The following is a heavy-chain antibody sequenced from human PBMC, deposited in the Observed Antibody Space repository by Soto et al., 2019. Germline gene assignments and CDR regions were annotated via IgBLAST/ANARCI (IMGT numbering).Heavy chain of an antibody. CDR2: IYYSWRT. CDR1: GGAIRRYY. D-gene: IGHD3-9*01. V-gene: IGHV4-59*01. Sequence: SETPFPPWTVSGGAIRRYYCSWVPQPPGKGLEWIGYIYYSWRTNHKPPPKSRVTISVDTSKNQFSLKLNSVTAADTAVYYCARGAPPAYLLRYFDWFPSGQIGYYYYGMDVWGQGTTVTVSS. CDR3: ARGAPPAYLLRYFDWFPSGQIGYYYYGMDV. J-gene: IGHJ6*02.